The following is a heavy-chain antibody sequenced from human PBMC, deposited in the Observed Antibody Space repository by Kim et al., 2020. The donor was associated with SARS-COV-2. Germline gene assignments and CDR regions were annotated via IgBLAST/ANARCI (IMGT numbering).Heavy chain of an antibody. CDR2: IIPIFGTA. CDR3: ARTEEYFDWLLTPPYGMDV. Sequence: SVKVSCKASGGTFSSYAISWVRQAPGQGLEWMGGIIPIFGTANYAQKFQGRVTITADESTSTAYMELSSLRSEDTAVYYCARTEEYFDWLLTPPYGMDVWGQGTTVTVSS. CDR1: GGTFSSYA. J-gene: IGHJ6*02. V-gene: IGHV1-69*13. D-gene: IGHD3-9*01.